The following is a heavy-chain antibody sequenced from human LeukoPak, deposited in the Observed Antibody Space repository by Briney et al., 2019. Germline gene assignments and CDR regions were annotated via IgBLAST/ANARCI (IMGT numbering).Heavy chain of an antibody. CDR3: ARDLRGYSGYDYPPYYYYYMDV. Sequence: PSQTLSLTCTGSGGSISSGSHYWRWIRQPAGKGLEWIRRIYTSGSTNYNPSLKSRVTISVDTSKNQFFLKLSSVTAADTAVYYCARDLRGYSGYDYPPYYYYYMDVWGKGTTVTVSS. J-gene: IGHJ6*03. V-gene: IGHV4-61*02. CDR2: IYTSGST. D-gene: IGHD5-12*01. CDR1: GGSISSGSHY.